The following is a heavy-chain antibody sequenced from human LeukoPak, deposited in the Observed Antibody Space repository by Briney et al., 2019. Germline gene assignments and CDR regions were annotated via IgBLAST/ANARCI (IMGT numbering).Heavy chain of an antibody. CDR3: AVNPTYVGGTSCYVGTY. Sequence: SVKVSCKASGGTFSSYAISWVRQAPGQGLEWMGGIIPIFGTANYAQKFQGRVTITADESTSTAYMELSSLRSEDTAVYYCAVNPTYVGGTSCYVGTYWGQEPWSPSPQ. D-gene: IGHD2-2*01. V-gene: IGHV1-69*01. CDR1: GGTFSSYA. CDR2: IIPIFGTA. J-gene: IGHJ4*01.